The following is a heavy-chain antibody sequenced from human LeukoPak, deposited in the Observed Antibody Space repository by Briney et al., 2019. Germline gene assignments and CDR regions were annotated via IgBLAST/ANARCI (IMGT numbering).Heavy chain of an antibody. Sequence: SETLSLTCTVSGGSIGSHYWSWIRQPPGKGLEWIGYIYYSGSTNYNPSLKSRVTISVDTSKNQFSLKLSSVTAADTAVYYCARVRYCSSTSCYGIWFDPWGQGTLVTVSS. CDR3: ARVRYCSSTSCYGIWFDP. CDR1: GGSIGSHY. D-gene: IGHD2-2*01. CDR2: IYYSGST. V-gene: IGHV4-59*11. J-gene: IGHJ5*02.